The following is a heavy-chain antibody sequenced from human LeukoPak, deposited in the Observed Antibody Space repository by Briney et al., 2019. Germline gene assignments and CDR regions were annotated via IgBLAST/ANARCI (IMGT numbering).Heavy chain of an antibody. Sequence: GGSLRLSCAASGFTFDDYAMHWVRQAPGKGLEWVSGISWNSGSIGYADSVKGRFTTSRDNAKNSLYLQMNSLRAEDTALYYCAKSIGVYYYYYGMDVWGQGTTVTVSS. CDR2: ISWNSGSI. D-gene: IGHD1-26*01. J-gene: IGHJ6*02. V-gene: IGHV3-9*01. CDR3: AKSIGVYYYYYGMDV. CDR1: GFTFDDYA.